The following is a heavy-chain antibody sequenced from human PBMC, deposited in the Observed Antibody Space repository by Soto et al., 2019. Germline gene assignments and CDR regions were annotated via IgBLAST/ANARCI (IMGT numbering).Heavy chain of an antibody. J-gene: IGHJ4*02. CDR3: ARGGSYGDFFDY. Sequence: SETLSLTCTVSGGSMSSNYWTWIRQSPGKGLGWIGYIYYTGSTKYNPSLKSRVTISLDTSKNQFSLRLTSVTSADTAVYYCARGGSYGDFFDYWGQGAKVTVYS. CDR2: IYYTGST. V-gene: IGHV4-59*01. CDR1: GGSMSSNY. D-gene: IGHD4-17*01.